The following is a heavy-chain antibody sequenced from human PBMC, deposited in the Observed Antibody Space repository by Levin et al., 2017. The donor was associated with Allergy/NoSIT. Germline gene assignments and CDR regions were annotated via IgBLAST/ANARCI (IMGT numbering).Heavy chain of an antibody. J-gene: IGHJ5*02. Sequence: GGSLRLSCAASGFTFSSYGMHWVRQAPGKGLEWVAVIWYDGSNKYYADSVKGRFTISRDNSKNTLYLQMSSLRAEDTAVYYCARDQGIAARAGNWFDPWGQGTLVTVSS. CDR2: IWYDGSNK. CDR3: ARDQGIAARAGNWFDP. D-gene: IGHD6-6*01. V-gene: IGHV3-33*01. CDR1: GFTFSSYG.